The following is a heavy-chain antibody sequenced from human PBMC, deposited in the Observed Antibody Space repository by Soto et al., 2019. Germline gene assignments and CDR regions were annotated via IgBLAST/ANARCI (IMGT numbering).Heavy chain of an antibody. D-gene: IGHD3-3*01. CDR1: VYTFTSYY. CDR2: INASDGNT. V-gene: IGHV1-46*01. J-gene: IGHJ6*03. CDR3: ASGEYDFWSGYYRYYYMDV. Sequence: EASVKVSCKASVYTFTSYYIHWVRQAPGQGLEWMGRINASDGNTSYSQKFQGRVTITRDTSASTAYMELSSLRSEDTAVYYCASGEYDFWSGYYRYYYMDVWGKGTTVTVSS.